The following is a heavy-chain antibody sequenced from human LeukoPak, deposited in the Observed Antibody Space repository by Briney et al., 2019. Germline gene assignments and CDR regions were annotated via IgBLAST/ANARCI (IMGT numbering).Heavy chain of an antibody. D-gene: IGHD2/OR15-2a*01. CDR3: ARQISDYYYYYMDV. V-gene: IGHV4-39*01. CDR1: GGSISTSAFY. J-gene: IGHJ6*03. Sequence: PSETLSLTCTVSGGSISTSAFYWGWIRQPPGKRLEWIGSIYDSGNEFYNPSLKSRVTISADTSKNQFSLKLNSVTAADTAMYYRARQISDYYYYYMDVWGEGITVTVSS. CDR2: IYDSGNE.